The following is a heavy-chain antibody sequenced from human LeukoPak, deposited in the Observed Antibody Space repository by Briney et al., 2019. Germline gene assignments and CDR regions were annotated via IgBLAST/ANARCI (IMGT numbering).Heavy chain of an antibody. CDR2: ISSSSSYI. J-gene: IGHJ6*02. CDR1: GFTFSSYS. CDR3: VKGMTPFYYGMDV. V-gene: IGHV3-21*04. Sequence: TGGSLRLSCAASGFTFSSYSMNWVRQAPGKGLEWVSSISSSSSYIYYADSVKGRFTISRDNLKNTVYLQMNSLRADDTAVYYCVKGMTPFYYGMDVWGQGTTVTVSS.